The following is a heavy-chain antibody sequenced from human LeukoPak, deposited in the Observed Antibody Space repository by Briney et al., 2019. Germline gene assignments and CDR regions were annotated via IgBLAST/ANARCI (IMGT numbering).Heavy chain of an antibody. CDR2: VNCDNENT. Sequence: ASVKVSCKTSGYTFTSFDINWVRHTTGHGPEWMGWVNCDNENTRYARKFQGRVTITADKSTSTAYMELSSLRSEDTAVYYCATSVVVTAMYWFDPWGQGTLVTVSS. CDR3: ATSVVVTAMYWFDP. V-gene: IGHV1-8*03. D-gene: IGHD2-21*02. J-gene: IGHJ5*02. CDR1: GYTFTSFD.